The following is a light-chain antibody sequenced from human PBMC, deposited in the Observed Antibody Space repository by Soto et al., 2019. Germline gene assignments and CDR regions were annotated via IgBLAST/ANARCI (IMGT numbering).Light chain of an antibody. CDR3: MLYMGGGLVV. J-gene: IGLJ2*01. V-gene: IGLV8-61*01. CDR1: SGSVSTTYY. CDR2: STN. Sequence: QTVVTQEPSFSVSPGGTVTLTCGLTSGSVSTTYYPSWYQQTPGQAQRTLIYSTNIRSSGVPDRFSGSILGNKAALTITGAQADDESDYRCMLYMGGGLVVFGGGTKLTVL.